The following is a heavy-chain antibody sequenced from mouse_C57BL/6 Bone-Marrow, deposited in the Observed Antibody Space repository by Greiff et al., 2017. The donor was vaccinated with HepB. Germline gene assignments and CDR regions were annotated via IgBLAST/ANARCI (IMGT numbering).Heavy chain of an antibody. CDR1: GYTFTSYW. CDR2: INPSSGYT. CDR3: ARSGDSSNY. J-gene: IGHJ2*01. Sequence: QVQLQQSGAELAKPGASVKLSCKASGYTFTSYWMHWVKQRPGQGLEWIGYINPSSGYTKYNQKFKDKATVTADKSSSTAYMQLSSLTYEDSAVYYCARSGDSSNYWGQGTTLTVSS. V-gene: IGHV1-7*01. D-gene: IGHD3-2*02.